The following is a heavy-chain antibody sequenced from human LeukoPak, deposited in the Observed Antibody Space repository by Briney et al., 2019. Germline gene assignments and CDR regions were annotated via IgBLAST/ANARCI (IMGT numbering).Heavy chain of an antibody. D-gene: IGHD3-22*01. CDR3: ARGGERYFYESSAYYPEYFHH. CDR1: GFTFSSYS. CDR2: INHSGST. J-gene: IGHJ1*01. V-gene: IGHV4-34*01. Sequence: PGGSLRLSCAASGFTFSSYSMNWIRQPPGKGLEWIGEINHSGSTNYKPSLKSRVTLSVDASKNQFSLKLSSVTAADTAVYYCARGGERYFYESSAYYPEYFHHWGQGTLVTVSS.